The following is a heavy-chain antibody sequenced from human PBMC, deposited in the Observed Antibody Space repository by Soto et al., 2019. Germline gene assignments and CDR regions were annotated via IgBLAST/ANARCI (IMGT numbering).Heavy chain of an antibody. J-gene: IGHJ5*02. Sequence: ETLSLTCTVSGGSISSYYWSWIRQPPGKGLEWIGYIYYSGSTNYNPSLKSRVTISVDTSKNQFSLKLSSVTAADTAVYYCAREKDCSSTSCYVPWFDPWGQGTLVTVSS. CDR1: GGSISSYY. V-gene: IGHV4-59*01. D-gene: IGHD2-2*01. CDR3: AREKDCSSTSCYVPWFDP. CDR2: IYYSGST.